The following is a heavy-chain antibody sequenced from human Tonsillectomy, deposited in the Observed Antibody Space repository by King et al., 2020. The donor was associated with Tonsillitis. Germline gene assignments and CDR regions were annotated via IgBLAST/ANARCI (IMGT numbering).Heavy chain of an antibody. Sequence: VQLVESWGVVVQPGRSLRLSCAASGFTFSSYGMHWVRQAPGKGLEWVAVISYDGSNKYYADSVKGRFTISRDNSKNTLYLQMNSLRAEDTAVYYCAKLPNVLRFLEWLPQDAFDIWGQGTMVTVSS. V-gene: IGHV3-30*18. CDR2: ISYDGSNK. CDR1: GFTFSSYG. J-gene: IGHJ3*02. D-gene: IGHD3-3*01. CDR3: AKLPNVLRFLEWLPQDAFDI.